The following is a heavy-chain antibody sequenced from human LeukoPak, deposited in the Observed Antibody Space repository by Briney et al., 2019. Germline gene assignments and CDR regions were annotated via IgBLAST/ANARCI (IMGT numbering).Heavy chain of an antibody. V-gene: IGHV3-30-3*01. CDR3: AREQVSDFDY. D-gene: IGHD3-16*02. Sequence: GGSLRLSCAASGFTFSSYAMHWVRQAPGKGLERVAVISYDGSNKYYADSVKGRFTISRDNSKNTLYLQMNSLRAEDTAVYYCAREQVSDFDYWGQGTLVTVSS. J-gene: IGHJ4*02. CDR2: ISYDGSNK. CDR1: GFTFSSYA.